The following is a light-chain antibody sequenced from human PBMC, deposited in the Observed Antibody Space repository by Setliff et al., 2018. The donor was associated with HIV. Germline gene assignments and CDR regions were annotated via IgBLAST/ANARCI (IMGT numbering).Light chain of an antibody. CDR1: SRDVGGYNY. CDR2: DVS. J-gene: IGLJ1*01. Sequence: TXPRXXSGSPGQSVTISCTGTSRDVGGYNYVSWYQQHPGKAPKLMIYDVSKRPSGVPDRFSGSKSGNTASLTISGLQAEDGADYYCCSYAGSYYVFGTGTKVTVL. V-gene: IGLV2-11*01. CDR3: CSYAGSYYV.